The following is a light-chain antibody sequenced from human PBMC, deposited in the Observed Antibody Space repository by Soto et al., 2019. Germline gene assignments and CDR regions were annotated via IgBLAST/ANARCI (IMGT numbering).Light chain of an antibody. V-gene: IGKV3-15*01. CDR3: QQYNNWPPIT. CDR2: GAS. Sequence: EILLTQSPATLAVSPGEGATLSCRASQSVRDNLAWYQQKPGQAPRLLIYGASTRATGIPARFSGSGSGTEFTLTIGSLQSEDFAVYYCQQYNNWPPITCGQGTRREIK. J-gene: IGKJ5*01. CDR1: QSVRDN.